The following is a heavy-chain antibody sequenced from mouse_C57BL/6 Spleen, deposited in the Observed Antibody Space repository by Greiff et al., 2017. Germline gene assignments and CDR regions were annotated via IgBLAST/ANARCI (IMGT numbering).Heavy chain of an antibody. CDR3: AIDRDGYQYYFDY. CDR1: GFTFSSYA. Sequence: EVQVVESGGGLVKPGGSLKLSCAASGFTFSSYAMSWVRQTPEQRLEWVATISDGGSYTYYPDNVKGRFTISRDNAKNNLYLQMSHLKSEDTAMYYCAIDRDGYQYYFDYWGQGTTLTVSS. J-gene: IGHJ2*01. D-gene: IGHD2-2*01. CDR2: ISDGGSYT. V-gene: IGHV5-4*01.